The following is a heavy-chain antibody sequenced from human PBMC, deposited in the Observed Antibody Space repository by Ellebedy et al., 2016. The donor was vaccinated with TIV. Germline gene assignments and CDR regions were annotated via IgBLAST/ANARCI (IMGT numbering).Heavy chain of an antibody. CDR2: ISSSSSTT. CDR3: VGVYGYYYGMDV. V-gene: IGHV3-48*02. CDR1: GFTFSSYS. Sequence: GESLKISXAASGFTFSSYSMNWVRQAPGKGLEWVSYISSSSSTTYYADSVKGRFTISRDNSKNSLYLQMNSLRDEDTAVYYCVGVYGYYYGMDVWGQGTTVTVSS. J-gene: IGHJ6*02. D-gene: IGHD2-8*01.